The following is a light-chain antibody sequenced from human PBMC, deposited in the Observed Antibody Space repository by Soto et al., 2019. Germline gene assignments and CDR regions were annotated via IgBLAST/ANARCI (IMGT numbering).Light chain of an antibody. CDR3: VSYTTSASYV. Sequence: QSALTQPASVSGSPGQSITISCTGTRSNVGSYIFVSWYRQHPGKAPKLMIYDINNRPSGVSNRFSGSKSGNTASLTISGLQAEDEADYYCVSYTTSASYVFGTGTKLTVL. V-gene: IGLV2-14*01. CDR2: DIN. CDR1: RSNVGSYIF. J-gene: IGLJ1*01.